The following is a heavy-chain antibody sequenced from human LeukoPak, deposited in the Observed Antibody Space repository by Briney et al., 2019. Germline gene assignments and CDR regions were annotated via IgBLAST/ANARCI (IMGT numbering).Heavy chain of an antibody. V-gene: IGHV3-7*04. CDR2: IKQDGSEK. CDR1: GFTFSSYE. CDR3: ARDQTDGMDV. J-gene: IGHJ6*02. D-gene: IGHD1-14*01. Sequence: GGALRLSCAASGFTFSSYEMNWVRQAPGKGLEWVANIKQDGSEKYYVDSVKGRFTISRDNAKNSLYLQMNSLRAEDTAVYYCARDQTDGMDVWGQGTTVTVSS.